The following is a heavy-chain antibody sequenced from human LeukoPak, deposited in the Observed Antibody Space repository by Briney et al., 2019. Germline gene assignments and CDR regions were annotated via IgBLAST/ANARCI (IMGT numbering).Heavy chain of an antibody. CDR3: ARGLRGSWFDP. CDR1: GYTFTSYD. J-gene: IGHJ5*02. CDR2: MNPNSGNT. Sequence: ASVKVSCKASGYTFTSYDINWVRQATGQGLEWMGWMNPNSGNTGSTQQFQGSLTITRRTSIGPAYIELTSLRSDDPAVYYCARGLRGSWFDPWGKGPLVTVSS. D-gene: IGHD3-16*01. V-gene: IGHV1-8*03.